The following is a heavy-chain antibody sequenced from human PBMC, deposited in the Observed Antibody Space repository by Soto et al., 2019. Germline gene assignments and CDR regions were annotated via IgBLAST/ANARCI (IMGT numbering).Heavy chain of an antibody. Sequence: SETLSLTCTVSGGSVSSGSYYWSWIRQPPGKGLEWIGYIYYSGSTNYNPSLKSRVTISVDTSKNQFSLKLSSVTAADTAVYYCARAIAARSWFDPWGQGTLVTVS. D-gene: IGHD6-6*01. CDR3: ARAIAARSWFDP. CDR1: GGSVSSGSYY. J-gene: IGHJ5*02. CDR2: IYYSGST. V-gene: IGHV4-61*01.